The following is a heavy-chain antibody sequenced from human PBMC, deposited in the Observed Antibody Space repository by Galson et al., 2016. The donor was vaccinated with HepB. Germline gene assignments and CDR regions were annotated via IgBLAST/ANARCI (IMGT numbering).Heavy chain of an antibody. D-gene: IGHD6-13*01. J-gene: IGHJ6*02. CDR2: ISAYNGNT. CDR3: ARGQIAARNYYDYYAMDF. Sequence: SVKVSCKASGYTFTTYGITWVRQAPGQGLEWMGWISAYNGNTNYAQNLQGRVTMTTDTSTSTAYTELRSLRSDDTAVYYCARGQIAARNYYDYYAMDFWGQGTTVTGAS. V-gene: IGHV1-18*01. CDR1: GYTFTTYG.